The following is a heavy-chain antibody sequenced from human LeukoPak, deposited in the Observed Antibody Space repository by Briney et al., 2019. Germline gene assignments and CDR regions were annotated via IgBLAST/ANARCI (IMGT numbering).Heavy chain of an antibody. D-gene: IGHD2-15*01. CDR1: GYTFTGYY. V-gene: IGHV1-2*04. CDR3: ARAVGFNWFDP. CDR2: INPNSGGT. J-gene: IGHJ5*02. Sequence: ASVKVSCKASGYTFTGYYMHSVRQAPGQGLEWMGWINPNSGGTNYAQKFQGWVTMTRDTSISTAYMELSRLRSDDTAVYYCARAVGFNWFDPWGQGTLVTVSS.